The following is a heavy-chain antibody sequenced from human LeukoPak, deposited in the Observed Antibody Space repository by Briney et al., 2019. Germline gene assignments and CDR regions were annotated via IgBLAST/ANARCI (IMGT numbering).Heavy chain of an antibody. CDR3: AKDPFYCSGGSCYLDY. Sequence: GGSLRLSCAASGFTFSSYAMSWVRQAPGKGLEWVSAISGSGGSTYYADSVKGRFTISRDNSKNTLYLQMNSLRAEDTAVYYCAKDPFYCSGGSCYLDYWGQGTLVTVSS. CDR2: ISGSGGST. V-gene: IGHV3-23*01. J-gene: IGHJ4*02. D-gene: IGHD2-15*01. CDR1: GFTFSSYA.